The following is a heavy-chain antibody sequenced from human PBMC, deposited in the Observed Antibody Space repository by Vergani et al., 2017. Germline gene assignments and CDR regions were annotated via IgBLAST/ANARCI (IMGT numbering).Heavy chain of an antibody. D-gene: IGHD2-15*01. V-gene: IGHV1-69*01. CDR2: IIPIFGTA. CDR3: ARDRRLPRYCSGGSCLPSGFDP. J-gene: IGHJ5*02. Sequence: QVQLVQSGAEVKKPGSSVKVSCKASGGTFSSYAISWVRQAPGQGLEWMGGIIPIFGTANYAQKFQDRVTITADESTSTACMELSSLSSEDTAVYYCARDRRLPRYCSGGSCLPSGFDPWGQGTLVTVSS. CDR1: GGTFSSYA.